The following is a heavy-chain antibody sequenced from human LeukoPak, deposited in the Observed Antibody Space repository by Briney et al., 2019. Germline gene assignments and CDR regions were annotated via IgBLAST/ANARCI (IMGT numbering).Heavy chain of an antibody. CDR3: ARSPSHPNWFDP. CDR2: IHYSGST. V-gene: IGHV4-59*01. CDR1: GGSINSYY. Sequence: PSETLSLTCTVSGGSINSYYWSWIRQPPGKGLEWIGYIHYSGSTNYNTSLKSRVTIAVDTSKNQFSLKLTSVTAADTAVYFCARSPSHPNWFDPWGQGTLVTVSS. J-gene: IGHJ5*02.